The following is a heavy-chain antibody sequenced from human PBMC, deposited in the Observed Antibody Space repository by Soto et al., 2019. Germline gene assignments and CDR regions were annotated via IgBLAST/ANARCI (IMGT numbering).Heavy chain of an antibody. Sequence: PGGSLRLSCAASGFTFSSYWMHWVRQAPGKGLEWVDRIKNKANGYKTEYAASVEGRITISRDDSKNSLSLQINSLKTEDTAVYYCTRVRLGAPTRYFDYWGQGALVTVSS. CDR1: GFTFSSYW. V-gene: IGHV3-72*01. D-gene: IGHD1-26*01. J-gene: IGHJ4*02. CDR2: IKNKANGYKT. CDR3: TRVRLGAPTRYFDY.